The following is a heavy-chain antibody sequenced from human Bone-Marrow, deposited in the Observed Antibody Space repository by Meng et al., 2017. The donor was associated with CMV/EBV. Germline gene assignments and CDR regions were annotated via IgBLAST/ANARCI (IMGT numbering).Heavy chain of an antibody. Sequence: GESLKISCAASGFYFGDYYMSWIRQAPGTGLEWISYIDPDGKTIYYTDSVKGRFTISRDNAQSSVYLHMISLKADDTAVYYCAGEKYYGMDVWGQGTTVTVSS. CDR3: AGEKYYGMDV. D-gene: IGHD3-10*01. CDR2: IDPDGKTI. J-gene: IGHJ6*02. V-gene: IGHV3-11*01. CDR1: GFYFGDYY.